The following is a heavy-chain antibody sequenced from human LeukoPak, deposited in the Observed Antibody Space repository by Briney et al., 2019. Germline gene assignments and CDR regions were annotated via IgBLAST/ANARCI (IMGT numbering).Heavy chain of an antibody. Sequence: ASVRVSCKASGYIFTDYYIHWVRQAPGQGLEWMGCINPNSGATNFAQKFQGRVTMTRDTSISTAYMELSRLRSDDTAVYYCARYVGATLGIYYWGQGTWSPSPQ. CDR2: INPNSGAT. V-gene: IGHV1-2*02. CDR3: ARYVGATLGIYY. J-gene: IGHJ4*02. D-gene: IGHD1-26*01. CDR1: GYIFTDYY.